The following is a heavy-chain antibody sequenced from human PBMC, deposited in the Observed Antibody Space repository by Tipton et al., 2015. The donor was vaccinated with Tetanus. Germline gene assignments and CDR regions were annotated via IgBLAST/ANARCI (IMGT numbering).Heavy chain of an antibody. V-gene: IGHV4-39*01. CDR1: GSSITSTTHY. D-gene: IGHD3-22*01. J-gene: IGHJ1*01. CDR2: IYYSGST. CDR3: ARQDTLNYYYVGYFHD. Sequence: LRLSCTVSGSSITSTTHYWGWIRQAPGKGLEWTGIIYYSGSTYYNASLRSRVTISVDTSKNQFSLQLRSVTAADTAVYYCARQDTLNYYYVGYFHDWGQGTLVTVSS.